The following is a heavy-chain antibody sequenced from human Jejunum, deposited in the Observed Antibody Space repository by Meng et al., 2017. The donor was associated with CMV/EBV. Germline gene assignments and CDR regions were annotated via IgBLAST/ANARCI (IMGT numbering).Heavy chain of an antibody. V-gene: IGHV3-30*02. Sequence: QVQLVESGGGVVQPGGSLRLSCATSAFTFSNFGMHWVRQAPGKGLEWVAFIWYDGTQKYYADSVKGRFTISRDNSKNILFLQLNSLGTDDTAVYYCAKDHHDFWSGYFDSWGQGTLVTVSS. CDR3: AKDHHDFWSGYFDS. CDR1: AFTFSNFG. CDR2: IWYDGTQK. D-gene: IGHD3-3*01. J-gene: IGHJ4*02.